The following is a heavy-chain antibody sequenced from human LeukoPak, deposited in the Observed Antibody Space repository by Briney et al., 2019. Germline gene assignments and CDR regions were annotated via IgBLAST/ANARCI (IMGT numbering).Heavy chain of an antibody. CDR2: INHSGST. J-gene: IGHJ6*02. CDR1: GGSFSGYY. V-gene: IGHV4-34*01. D-gene: IGHD6-19*01. CDR3: ARDSSEIPSWYYYYGMDV. Sequence: SETLSLTCAVYGGSFSGYYWSWIRQPPGKGLEWIGEINHSGSTNYNPSLKSRVTISVDTSKNQFSLKLSSVTAADTAVYYCARDSSEIPSWYYYYGMDVWGQGTTVTVSS.